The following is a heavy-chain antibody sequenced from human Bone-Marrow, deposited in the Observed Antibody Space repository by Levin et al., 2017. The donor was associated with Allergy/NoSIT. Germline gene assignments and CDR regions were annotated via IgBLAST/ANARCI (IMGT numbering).Heavy chain of an antibody. Sequence: SETLSLNCTVSGGSISNYYWSWIRQPPGKGLEWIGYMFYSGSANYSPSLKSRVTMSVDTSKNVFSPKLTSVTAADTAVYYCARGGAPRPGYWGQGTLVTVSS. V-gene: IGHV4-59*01. D-gene: IGHD6-6*01. J-gene: IGHJ4*02. CDR1: GGSISNYY. CDR2: MFYSGSA. CDR3: ARGGAPRPGY.